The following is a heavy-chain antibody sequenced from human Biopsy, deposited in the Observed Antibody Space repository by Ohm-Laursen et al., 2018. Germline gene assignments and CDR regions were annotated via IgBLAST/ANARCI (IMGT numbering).Heavy chain of an antibody. CDR2: IYPGGST. J-gene: IGHJ3*01. CDR1: GGDINNYY. V-gene: IGHV4-4*07. CDR3: ASVVLGPTNDAFDL. D-gene: IGHD3-22*01. Sequence: SGTLSLTCDVSGGDINNYYCNWIRQPAGKGLEWIGRIYPGGSTNYNPTLKSRVTMSVDTSKKQLSLRLRSVTAADTAMYYCASVVLGPTNDAFDLWGQGTMVVVSS.